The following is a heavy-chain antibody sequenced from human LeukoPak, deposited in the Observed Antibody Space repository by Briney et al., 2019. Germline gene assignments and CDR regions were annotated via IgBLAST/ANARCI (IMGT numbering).Heavy chain of an antibody. V-gene: IGHV3-21*05. CDR3: ARDAASGNNWFDT. J-gene: IGHJ5*02. CDR2: ISPSSTYI. CDR1: GFIFSSYS. D-gene: IGHD3-3*01. Sequence: GGSLRLSCAASGFIFSSYSMNWVRQAPGKGLEWVSYISPSSTYIYYADSLTGRFTVSRDNAKNSLYLQMNSLRAEDTAIYYCARDAASGNNWFDTWGQGTLVTVSS.